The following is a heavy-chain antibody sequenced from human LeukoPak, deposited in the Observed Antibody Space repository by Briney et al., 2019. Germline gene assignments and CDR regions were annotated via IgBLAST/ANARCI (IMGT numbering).Heavy chain of an antibody. CDR3: ARGGSGYPFDY. D-gene: IGHD3-3*01. J-gene: IGHJ4*02. CDR2: IHYTGTT. CDR1: GGSISSYY. Sequence: PSETLSLTCTVSGGSISSYYWSWIRQPPGKGLEWIGYIHYTGTTNYNPSLKSRVTISADTSKNQFSLRLSSVTAADTAVYYCARGGSGYPFDYWGQGILVTVSS. V-gene: IGHV4-59*01.